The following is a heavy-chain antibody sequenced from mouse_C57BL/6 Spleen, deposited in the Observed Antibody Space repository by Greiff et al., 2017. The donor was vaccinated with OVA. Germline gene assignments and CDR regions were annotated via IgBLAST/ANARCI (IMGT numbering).Heavy chain of an antibody. CDR3: ARETHYAMDY. CDR1: GFTFSDYY. CDR2: INYDGSST. Sequence: EVKLMESEGGLVQPGSSMKLSCTASGFTFSDYYMAWVRPVPEKGLEWVANINYDGSSTYYLDSLKSRFIISRANAKNILYLQMSSLKSEDTATYYCARETHYAMDYWGQGTSVTVSS. V-gene: IGHV5-16*01. J-gene: IGHJ4*01.